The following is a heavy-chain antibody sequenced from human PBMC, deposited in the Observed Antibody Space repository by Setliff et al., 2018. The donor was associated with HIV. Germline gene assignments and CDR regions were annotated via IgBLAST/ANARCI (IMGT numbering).Heavy chain of an antibody. Sequence: SETLSLTCTVSGASITSKNYYWGWIRQPPGKGLEWIGEINHSGSTNYNPSLKSRVTISVDTSKNQFSLKLSSVTAADTAVYYCARGGELAAAGTSIYFDYWGQGTLVTVSS. J-gene: IGHJ4*02. CDR1: GASITSKNYY. D-gene: IGHD6-13*01. CDR3: ARGGELAAAGTSIYFDY. CDR2: INHSGST. V-gene: IGHV4-39*07.